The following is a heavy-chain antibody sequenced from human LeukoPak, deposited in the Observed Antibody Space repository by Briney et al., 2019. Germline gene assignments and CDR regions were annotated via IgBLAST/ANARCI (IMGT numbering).Heavy chain of an antibody. CDR2: INTDGSST. CDR3: ARVRGGSSWYYY. D-gene: IGHD6-13*01. J-gene: IGHJ4*02. CDR1: GFTFSSYW. Sequence: GGSLRLSCAASGFTFSSYWMHWVRQAPGKGLVWVSRINTDGSSTSYADSVKGRFTISRDNAKNTLYLQMNSLRAEDTAVYYCARVRGGSSWYYYWGQGTLVTVSS. V-gene: IGHV3-74*01.